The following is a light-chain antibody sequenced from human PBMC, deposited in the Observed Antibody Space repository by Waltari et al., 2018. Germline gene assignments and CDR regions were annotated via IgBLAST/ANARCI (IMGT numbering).Light chain of an antibody. Sequence: QSALTQPASVSGSPGQSITLSCTGTSSDVGASNLISWYQQHPGKAPTLMIYEVNKRPSGVSNRCSGSKSDNTASLTISGLQAEDEADYYCCSYAGRSTLVFGGGTNLTVL. J-gene: IGLJ3*02. CDR2: EVN. V-gene: IGLV2-23*02. CDR3: CSYAGRSTLV. CDR1: SSDVGASNL.